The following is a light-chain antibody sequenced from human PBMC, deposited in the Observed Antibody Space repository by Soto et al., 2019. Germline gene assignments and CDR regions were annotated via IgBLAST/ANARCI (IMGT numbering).Light chain of an antibody. V-gene: IGKV3-20*01. CDR2: GTS. CDR1: QRVSTSY. CDR3: HQYGASPFT. J-gene: IGKJ4*01. Sequence: EIVLTQSPGTLSLSPGERATLSCRASQRVSTSYLAWYQQKPGQAPRLLIYGTSNRATAIPDRFSGSGSGTDFSLTISRLEPEDFAVYYCHQYGASPFTFGGGTKVDIK.